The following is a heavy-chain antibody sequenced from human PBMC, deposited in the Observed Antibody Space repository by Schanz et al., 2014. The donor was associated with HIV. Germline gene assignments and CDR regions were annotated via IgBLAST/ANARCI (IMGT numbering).Heavy chain of an antibody. CDR1: GFSFSDYH. CDR3: ARDGGEV. Sequence: QVQLVESGGDLVKPGGSLRLSCTASGFSFSDYHMSWIRQAPGKGLEWVSSLSGSGSNIYYADSVKGRFTISRDNGKNSLCLQMESLRAEDTAVYYCARDGGEVWGQGTTVTVSS. V-gene: IGHV3-11*04. CDR2: LSGSGSNI. D-gene: IGHD3-16*01. J-gene: IGHJ6*02.